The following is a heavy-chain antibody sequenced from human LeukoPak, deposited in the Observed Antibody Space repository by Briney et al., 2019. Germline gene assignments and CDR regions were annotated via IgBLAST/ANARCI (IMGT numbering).Heavy chain of an antibody. CDR3: AKDGGLWVSAHWGDS. CDR1: GFTFSSYT. CDR2: ITTSDGNT. V-gene: IGHV3-23*01. J-gene: IGHJ4*02. Sequence: GGSLRLSCAASGFTFSSYTMSWVRQAPGKGLEWVSTITTSDGNTYYADSVKGRFTVSRDNSKDTLYLQMNSLRAEDTAVYYCAKDGGLWVSAHWGDSWGRGTLVTVSS. D-gene: IGHD7-27*01.